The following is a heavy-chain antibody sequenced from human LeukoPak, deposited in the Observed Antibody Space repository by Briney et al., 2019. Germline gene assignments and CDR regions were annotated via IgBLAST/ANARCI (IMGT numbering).Heavy chain of an antibody. CDR2: ISSNGGST. V-gene: IGHV3-64D*09. Sequence: PGGSLRLSCSASGFTFSSYAMHWVRQAPGKGLEYVSAISSNGGSTYYADSVKGRFTISRDNSKNTLYLQMSSLRAEDTAVYYCVVQEIVVVVVSFIDYWGQGTLVTVSS. CDR1: GFTFSSYA. D-gene: IGHD2-15*01. J-gene: IGHJ4*02. CDR3: VVQEIVVVVVSFIDY.